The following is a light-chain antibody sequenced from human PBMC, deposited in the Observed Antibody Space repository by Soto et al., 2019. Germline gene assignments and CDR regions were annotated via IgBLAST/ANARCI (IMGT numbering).Light chain of an antibody. CDR2: DAS. CDR3: QQANGFRIP. Sequence: IKKSAATLAGEEGRTRRLPCRASESVSTNLAWYQQKAGQAPRLLIYDASTRATAIPARFSGSGSGTDFNLTISCRQPNDFATYFRQQANGFRIPCGGGTRLEIK. J-gene: IGKJ5*01. V-gene: IGKV3-15*01. CDR1: ESVSTN.